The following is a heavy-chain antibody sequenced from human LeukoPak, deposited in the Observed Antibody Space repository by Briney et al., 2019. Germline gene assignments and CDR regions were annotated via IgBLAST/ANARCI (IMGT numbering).Heavy chain of an antibody. Sequence: SETLSLTCTVSGGSISSSGYYWGWIRQPPGKGLEWIGSIYYSGSTYYNPSLKSRVTISVDTSKNQFSLKLSSVTAADTAVYYCARAGLGSGYYHSRFDYWGQGTLVTVSS. CDR2: IYYSGST. D-gene: IGHD3-22*01. J-gene: IGHJ4*02. V-gene: IGHV4-39*01. CDR1: GGSISSSGYY. CDR3: ARAGLGSGYYHSRFDY.